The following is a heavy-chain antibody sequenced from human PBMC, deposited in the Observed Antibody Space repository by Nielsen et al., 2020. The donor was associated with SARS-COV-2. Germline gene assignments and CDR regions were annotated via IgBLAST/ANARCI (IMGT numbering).Heavy chain of an antibody. D-gene: IGHD3-22*01. CDR1: GFTFSSYS. CDR2: ISSSSSTI. V-gene: IGHV3-48*01. Sequence: GESLKISCAASGFTFSSYSMNWVRQAPGKGLEWVSSISSSSSTIYYADSVKGRFTISRDNAKNSLYLQMNSLRAEDTALYYCAKDMGDSSGVNFDYWGQGTLVTVSS. CDR3: AKDMGDSSGVNFDY. J-gene: IGHJ4*02.